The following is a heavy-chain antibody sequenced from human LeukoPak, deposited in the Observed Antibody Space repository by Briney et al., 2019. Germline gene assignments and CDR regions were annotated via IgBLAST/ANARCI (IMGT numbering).Heavy chain of an antibody. Sequence: SETLSLTCTVSGGSISSSSYYWSWIRQPPGKGLEWIGYIYYSGSTNYNPSLKSRVTISVDTSKNQFSLKLSSVTAADTAVYYCARAGHRIVNSRYSYYYYMDVWGKGTTVTISS. V-gene: IGHV4-61*01. D-gene: IGHD1-26*01. CDR3: ARAGHRIVNSRYSYYYYMDV. J-gene: IGHJ6*03. CDR2: IYYSGST. CDR1: GGSISSSSYY.